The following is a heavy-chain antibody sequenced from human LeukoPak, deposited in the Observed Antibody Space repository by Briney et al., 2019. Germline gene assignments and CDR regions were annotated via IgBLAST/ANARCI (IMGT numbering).Heavy chain of an antibody. V-gene: IGHV3-30*01. J-gene: IGHJ6*03. D-gene: IGHD6-13*01. CDR3: ARYGIAADYYYYYMDV. CDR1: GFTFSSYA. CDR2: ISYDGSNK. Sequence: GRSLRLTCAASGFTFSSYAMHWVRQAPGKGLEWVAVISYDGSNKYYADSVKGRFTISRDNSKNTLYLQMNSLRAEDTAVYYCARYGIAADYYYYYMDVWGKGTTGTVSS.